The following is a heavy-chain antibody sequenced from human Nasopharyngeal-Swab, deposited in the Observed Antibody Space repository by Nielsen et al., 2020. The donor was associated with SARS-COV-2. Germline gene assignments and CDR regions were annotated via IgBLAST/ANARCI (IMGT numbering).Heavy chain of an antibody. V-gene: IGHV3-7*01. Sequence: GESLKISCEASGITFSSYWMSWVRQPPGKGLEWVANIKHDGSDKNYVDSVKGRFTISRDNAENLLFLQMNNLRAEDTALYYCTRDPYSTPPDYWGQGTLVTVSS. CDR1: GITFSSYW. CDR2: IKHDGSDK. J-gene: IGHJ4*02. CDR3: TRDPYSTPPDY. D-gene: IGHD6-13*01.